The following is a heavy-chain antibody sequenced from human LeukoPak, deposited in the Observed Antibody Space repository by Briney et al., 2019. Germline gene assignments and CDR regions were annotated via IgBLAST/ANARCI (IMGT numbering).Heavy chain of an antibody. CDR3: ARDRLRLGYERTNWFDP. CDR2: IYSNNT. V-gene: IGHV3-53*01. CDR1: GFTVSSNS. D-gene: IGHD2-15*01. J-gene: IGHJ5*02. Sequence: GGSLRLSCTVSGFTVSSNSMSWVRQAPGKGLEWVSFIYSNNTHYSDSVKGRFTISRDNSKNTLYLQMNSLRAEDTAVYYCARDRLRLGYERTNWFDPWGQGTLVTVSS.